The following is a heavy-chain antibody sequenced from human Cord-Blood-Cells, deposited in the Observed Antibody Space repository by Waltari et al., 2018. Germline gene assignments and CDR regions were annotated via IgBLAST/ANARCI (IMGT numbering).Heavy chain of an antibody. D-gene: IGHD3-10*01. J-gene: IGHJ4*02. CDR2: IYSGGST. CDR1: GFTVSRNT. CDR3: ARIWFGELPDY. V-gene: IGHV3-53*01. Sequence: EVQLVESGGGLIQPGGSLRLSWAAPGFTVSRNTMIWVRQAPGKGLEWVSVIYSGGSTYYADSVKGRFTISRDNSKNTLYLQMNSLRAEDTAVYYCARIWFGELPDYWGQGTLVTVSS.